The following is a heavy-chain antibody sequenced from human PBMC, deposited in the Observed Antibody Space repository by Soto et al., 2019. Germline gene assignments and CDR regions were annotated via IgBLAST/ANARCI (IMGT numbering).Heavy chain of an antibody. CDR2: ISYDGYNT. Sequence: GGSLRLSCAASGFTFSNYCMHWVRQAPGKGLEWVTFISYDGYNTYYPDSVKGRFTISRDNSKNTVYLQMNSLRSEDTAVYYCAKDRLRRGATSAFDYWGQGTLVTVSS. V-gene: IGHV3-30*18. D-gene: IGHD1-26*01. CDR3: AKDRLRRGATSAFDY. CDR1: GFTFSNYC. J-gene: IGHJ4*02.